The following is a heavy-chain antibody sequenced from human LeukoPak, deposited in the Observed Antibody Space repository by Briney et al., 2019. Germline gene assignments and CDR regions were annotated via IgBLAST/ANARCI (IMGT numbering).Heavy chain of an antibody. J-gene: IGHJ3*02. CDR1: GGTFSSYA. CDR2: IIPIFGTA. V-gene: IGHV1-69*06. CDR3: ARGHPEMATIGGAFDI. D-gene: IGHD5-24*01. Sequence: GASVKVSCKASGGTFSSYAISWVRQAPGQGLEWMGGIIPIFGTANYAQKFQGRVTITADKSTSTAYMELSSLRSEDTAVYYCARGHPEMATIGGAFDIWGQGTMVTVSS.